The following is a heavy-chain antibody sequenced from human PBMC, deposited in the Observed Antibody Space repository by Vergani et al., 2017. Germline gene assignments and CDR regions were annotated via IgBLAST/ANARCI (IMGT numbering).Heavy chain of an antibody. J-gene: IGHJ3*02. CDR2: ISSSGSS. V-gene: IGHV4-39*01. Sequence: QLHLQESGPGLVKPSETLSLTCTVPGGSISSNFYYWGWIRQSPGKGLEWIGSISSSGSSYTNPSLQSRVTMSVDTSTNQVSLRLSSVTAADTALYYCAKPVGTSAIMDGYTMWGQGTMVTVSS. D-gene: IGHD5/OR15-5a*01. CDR1: GGSISSNFYY. CDR3: AKPVGTSAIMDGYTM.